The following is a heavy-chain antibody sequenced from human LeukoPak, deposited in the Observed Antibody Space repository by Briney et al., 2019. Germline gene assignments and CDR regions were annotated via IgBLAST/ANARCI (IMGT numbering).Heavy chain of an antibody. J-gene: IGHJ3*02. V-gene: IGHV1-18*01. CDR2: ISAYNGNT. CDR3: ARDLSTYYDFWSGYPDDAFDI. Sequence: ASVKVSCKASGYTFTSYGISWVRQAPGQGLEWMGWISAYNGNTNYAQKLQGRVTMTTDTSTSTAYMELGSLRSDDTAVYYCARDLSTYYDFWSGYPDDAFDIWGQGTMVTVSS. CDR1: GYTFTSYG. D-gene: IGHD3-3*01.